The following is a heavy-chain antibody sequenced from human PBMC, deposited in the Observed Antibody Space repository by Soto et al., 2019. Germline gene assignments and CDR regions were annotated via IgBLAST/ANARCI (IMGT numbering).Heavy chain of an antibody. CDR2: IWHDGGKK. Sequence: QVQLVESGGGVVQPGRSLRLSCAASGFTFNTYGMHWVRQAPGKGLEWVAVIWHDGGKKYYADSAKGPFTISRDNSKNTLFLQMNSLRAEDTAVYYCARDLGQGNGPFDYWGQGTLVTVSS. CDR1: GFTFNTYG. J-gene: IGHJ4*02. D-gene: IGHD1-26*01. V-gene: IGHV3-33*01. CDR3: ARDLGQGNGPFDY.